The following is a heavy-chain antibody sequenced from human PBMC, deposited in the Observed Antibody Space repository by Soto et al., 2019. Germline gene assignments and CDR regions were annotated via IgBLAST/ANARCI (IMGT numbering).Heavy chain of an antibody. D-gene: IGHD3-10*01. V-gene: IGHV3-23*01. Sequence: GSLRLSCAASGFTFSSYSMSWVRQAPGKGLEWVSGFRTGGDDGTTYYADSVKGRFTISRDNSKNTLLLQMNSLRAEDTAIYYCAKKVNSGPGSQYFDYWGQGTLVTVSS. J-gene: IGHJ4*02. CDR2: FRTGGDDGTT. CDR3: AKKVNSGPGSQYFDY. CDR1: GFTFSSYS.